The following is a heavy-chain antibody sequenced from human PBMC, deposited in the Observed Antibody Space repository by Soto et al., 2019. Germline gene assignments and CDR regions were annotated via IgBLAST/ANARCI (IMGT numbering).Heavy chain of an antibody. D-gene: IGHD2-15*01. CDR1: GYTFTSYD. Sequence: ASVKVSCKASGYTFTSYDINWVRQATGQGLEWMGWMNPNSGNTGYAQKFQGRVTMTRNTSISTAYMELSSLRSEDTAVYYCARVSGDIAVVVAATPVNYFDYWGQGTLVTVSS. CDR3: ARVSGDIAVVVAATPVNYFDY. J-gene: IGHJ4*02. V-gene: IGHV1-8*01. CDR2: MNPNSGNT.